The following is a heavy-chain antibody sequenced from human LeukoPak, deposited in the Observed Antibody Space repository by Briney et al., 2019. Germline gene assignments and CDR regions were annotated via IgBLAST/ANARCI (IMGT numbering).Heavy chain of an antibody. V-gene: IGHV1-2*02. CDR3: ARDYDILTGYYPLDY. CDR2: INPNSGGT. D-gene: IGHD3-9*01. CDR1: GYTFTGYY. J-gene: IGHJ4*02. Sequence: GASVKVSCKASGYTFTGYYMHWVRQAPGQGLEWMGWINPNSGGTNYAQKFQGRVTMTRDTSISTAYMELRRLRSDDTAVYYCARDYDILTGYYPLDYWGQGTLVTVSS.